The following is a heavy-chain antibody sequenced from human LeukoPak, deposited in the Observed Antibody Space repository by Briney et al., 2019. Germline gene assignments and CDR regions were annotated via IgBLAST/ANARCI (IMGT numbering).Heavy chain of an antibody. CDR1: GFTLSSYW. V-gene: IGHV3-74*01. Sequence: GGSLRLSCSASGFTLSSYWMHWVRQVPGKGLVWVSRINGDGRSTSYADSVKGRFTISRDNAKNTLYLQMNSLRVDDTAVYYCTREVPTTYWGQGTLVTVSS. J-gene: IGHJ4*02. D-gene: IGHD5-12*01. CDR2: INGDGRST. CDR3: TREVPTTY.